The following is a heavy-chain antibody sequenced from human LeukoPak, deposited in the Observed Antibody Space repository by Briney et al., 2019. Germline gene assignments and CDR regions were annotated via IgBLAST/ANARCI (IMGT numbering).Heavy chain of an antibody. J-gene: IGHJ5*02. V-gene: IGHV3-15*01. D-gene: IGHD2-2*01. Sequence: GGSLRLSCAASGFTFSNAYMNWLRQAPGKGLEWVALIRNKADGGTTEFAAPVQGRFTVSRDDSKNTVFLQMNSLKTEDTAVYYCGTDLKYGGCRSPDCYAGIWFDPRGQGTLVTVSS. CDR2: IRNKADGGTT. CDR1: GFTFSNAY. CDR3: GTDLKYGGCRSPDCYAGIWFDP.